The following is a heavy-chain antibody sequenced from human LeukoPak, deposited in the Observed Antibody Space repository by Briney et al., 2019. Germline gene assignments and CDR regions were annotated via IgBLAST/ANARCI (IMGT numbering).Heavy chain of an antibody. CDR2: IKPDGSES. Sequence: GGSLRLSCAASGFTFSSYWMSWVRQAPGKALEWVANIKPDGSESHYVDSVKGRFTISRDNAKNSLYLQMNSLRVEDTAVYYCAREGKLAAWGQGTLVTVSS. CDR1: GFTFSSYW. J-gene: IGHJ4*02. D-gene: IGHD2-15*01. CDR3: AREGKLAA. V-gene: IGHV3-7*04.